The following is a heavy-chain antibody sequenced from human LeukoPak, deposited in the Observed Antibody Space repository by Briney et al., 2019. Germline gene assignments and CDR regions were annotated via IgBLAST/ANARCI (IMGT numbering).Heavy chain of an antibody. D-gene: IGHD1-26*01. V-gene: IGHV1-18*01. CDR3: ARVVLDLVGATWARFFDY. J-gene: IGHJ4*02. CDR1: GYTFTSYG. CDR2: ISAYNGNT. Sequence: ASVKVSCKASGYTFTSYGISWVRQAPGQGLEWMGWISAYNGNTNYAQKLQGRVTMTTDTSTSTAYMELRSLRSDDTAVYYCARVVLDLVGATWARFFDYWGQGTLVTVSS.